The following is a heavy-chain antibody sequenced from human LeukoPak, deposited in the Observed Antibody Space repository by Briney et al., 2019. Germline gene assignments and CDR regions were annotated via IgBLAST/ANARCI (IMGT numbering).Heavy chain of an antibody. V-gene: IGHV4-59*01. CDR1: GGSISSYY. J-gene: IGHJ4*02. Sequence: SETLSLTCTVSGGSISSYYWNWIRQPPGKGLEWIGYIYYSGGTNYNPSLKSRVTISVDTSKNQFSLRLSSVTAADTAVYYCARWTYYYDSSGYSYWDFDHWGQGTLVTVSS. D-gene: IGHD3-22*01. CDR3: ARWTYYYDSSGYSYWDFDH. CDR2: IYYSGGT.